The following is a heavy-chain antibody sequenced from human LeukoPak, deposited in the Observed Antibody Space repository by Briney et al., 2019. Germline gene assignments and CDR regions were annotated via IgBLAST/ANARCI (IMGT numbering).Heavy chain of an antibody. CDR3: AREGLKGSGYYFVD. V-gene: IGHV3-21*01. Sequence: GGSLRLSCAASGFTFSSSSMNWVRQAPGKGLEWVSSISSSRSYIYYADSVKGRFTISRDNAKNSLYLQMNSLRAEDTAVYYCAREGLKGSGYYFVDWGQGTLVTVSS. J-gene: IGHJ4*02. D-gene: IGHD3-22*01. CDR1: GFTFSSSS. CDR2: ISSSRSYI.